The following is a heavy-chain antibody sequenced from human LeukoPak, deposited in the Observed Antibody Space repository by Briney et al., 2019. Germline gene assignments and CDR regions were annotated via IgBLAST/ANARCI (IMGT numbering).Heavy chain of an antibody. Sequence: GESLQISCMGSGCSITNYWIGWVRQVPGSGLEWMGVIYPSDSDSGYTPSFQGQVTISADKSIDTAYLQWSSLKASDTAMYYCARQRDRGFDFDSWGQGTLVTVSS. CDR3: ARQRDRGFDFDS. D-gene: IGHD3-22*01. J-gene: IGHJ4*02. CDR2: IYPSDSDS. CDR1: GCSITNYW. V-gene: IGHV5-51*01.